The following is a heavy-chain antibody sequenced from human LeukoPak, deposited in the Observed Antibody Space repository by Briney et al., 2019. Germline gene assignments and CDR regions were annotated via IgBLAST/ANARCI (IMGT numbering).Heavy chain of an antibody. V-gene: IGHV4-38-2*01. CDR1: GYSISSGYY. J-gene: IGHJ4*02. D-gene: IGHD1-26*01. CDR2: IHHSGST. Sequence: PSXTLSLTCAVSGYSISSGYYWGWIRPPPGKGLEWIGSIHHSGSTYSNSSLKSRVTISVDTSKNQFSLNLNSVAAADTAVYYCVRVSGGYDTKYYFDCWGQGTLVTVSS. CDR3: VRVSGGYDTKYYFDC.